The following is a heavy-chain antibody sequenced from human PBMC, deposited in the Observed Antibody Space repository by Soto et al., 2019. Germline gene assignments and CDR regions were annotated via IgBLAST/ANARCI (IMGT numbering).Heavy chain of an antibody. V-gene: IGHV3-7*01. Sequence: VQLVESGGGVVQPGRSLRLSCAASGFTFSSYWMSWVRQAPGKGLEWVANIKQDGSEKYYVDSVKGRFTISRDNAKNSLYLQMNSLRAEDTAVYYCARDFRYCSGGSCYRWFDPWGQGTLVTVSS. CDR3: ARDFRYCSGGSCYRWFDP. CDR1: GFTFSSYW. CDR2: IKQDGSEK. D-gene: IGHD2-15*01. J-gene: IGHJ5*02.